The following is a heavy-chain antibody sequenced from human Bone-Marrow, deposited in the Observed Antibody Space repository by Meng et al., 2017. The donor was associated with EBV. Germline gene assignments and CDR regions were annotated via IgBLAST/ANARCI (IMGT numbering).Heavy chain of an antibody. Sequence: QLTGSGPGPVKPSETLSRPCTVSCASGNGGTYHWSWIRQPPGKELEWIGYIYDGGTTIYNPSLKSRVTILVDASKNQFSLKLSSVTTADTAVYYCAKSRSSTPGVVDYWGQGTLVTVSS. J-gene: IGHJ4*02. CDR1: CASGNGGTYH. D-gene: IGHD3-10*01. CDR2: IYDGGTT. CDR3: AKSRSSTPGVVDY. V-gene: IGHV4-61*01.